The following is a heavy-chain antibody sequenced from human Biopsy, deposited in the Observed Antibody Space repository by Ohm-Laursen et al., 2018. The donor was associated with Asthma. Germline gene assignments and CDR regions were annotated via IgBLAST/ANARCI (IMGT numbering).Heavy chain of an antibody. D-gene: IGHD4-17*01. Sequence: ASVKVSCKVSGYSLTDLSMHWVRQAPGQGLEWMGGHDHEEGGTVNARRSQGRVTMAEDTSTDTAYMELSSLSSDDTAVYYCASDFPKDYVRYNFQFWGQGTLVTVSS. J-gene: IGHJ4*02. CDR2: HDHEEGGT. CDR3: ASDFPKDYVRYNFQF. CDR1: GYSLTDLS. V-gene: IGHV1-24*01.